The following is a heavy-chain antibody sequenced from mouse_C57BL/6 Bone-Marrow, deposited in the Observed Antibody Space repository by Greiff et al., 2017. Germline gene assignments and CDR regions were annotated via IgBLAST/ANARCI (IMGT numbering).Heavy chain of an antibody. V-gene: IGHV1-39*01. D-gene: IGHD1-1*01. J-gene: IGHJ1*03. CDR3: ARRDYYGSSLGGFDV. CDR2: INPNYGTT. Sequence: VQLKESGPELVKPGASVKISCKASGYSFTDYNMNWVKQSNGKSLEWIGVINPNYGTTSYNQKFKGKATLTVDQSSSTAYMQLNSLTSEDSAVYYCARRDYYGSSLGGFDVWGTGTTVTVSS. CDR1: GYSFTDYN.